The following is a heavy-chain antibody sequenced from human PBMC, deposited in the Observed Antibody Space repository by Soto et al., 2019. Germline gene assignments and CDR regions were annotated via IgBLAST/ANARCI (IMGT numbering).Heavy chain of an antibody. CDR2: ISGSDGST. V-gene: IGHV3-23*01. J-gene: IGHJ4*02. D-gene: IGHD5-18*01. CDR3: AKEMMSDRGYHYGAVDY. CDR1: GFTFSNYA. Sequence: GGSLRLSCAASGFTFSNYAMNWVRQAPGKGLEWVSGISGSDGSTYNADSVKGRFTISRDNSKNTLYLQLNSLRVEDTAVYYCAKEMMSDRGYHYGAVDYWGQGTLVTVS.